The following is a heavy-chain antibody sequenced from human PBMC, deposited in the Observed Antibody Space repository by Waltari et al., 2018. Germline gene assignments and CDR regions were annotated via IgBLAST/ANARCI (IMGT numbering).Heavy chain of an antibody. CDR2: IYRGGST. D-gene: IGHD1-7*01. Sequence: EVQLVDSGGGFIHPGGSLRLSCAASRFTVRTTYMTCVRQAPGKGLEWVSIIYRGGSTYYADSVRGRFTASENNSKNTLDLQMDRLRAEDTAVYYCARGGLTATTKYAPWYFDLWGRGTLVTVSS. J-gene: IGHJ2*01. CDR1: RFTVRTTY. V-gene: IGHV3-53*01. CDR3: ARGGLTATTKYAPWYFDL.